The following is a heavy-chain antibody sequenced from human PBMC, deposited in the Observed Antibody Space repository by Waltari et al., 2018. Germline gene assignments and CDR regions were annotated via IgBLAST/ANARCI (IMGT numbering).Heavy chain of an antibody. CDR2: SNHSGST. V-gene: IGHV4-34*01. J-gene: IGHJ5*02. CDR3: ASTPDGDYEVRTYNWFDP. D-gene: IGHD4-17*01. Sequence: QVQLQQWGAGLLKPSETLSLTCAVYGGSFSGYSWSWIRQPPGKGLEWIGESNHSGSTNYNPSLKSRVTISVDTSKNQFSLKLSSVTAADTAVYYCASTPDGDYEVRTYNWFDPWGQGTLVTVSS. CDR1: GGSFSGYS.